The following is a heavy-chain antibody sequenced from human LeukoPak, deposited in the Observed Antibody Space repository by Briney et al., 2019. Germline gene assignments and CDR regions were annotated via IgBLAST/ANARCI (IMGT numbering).Heavy chain of an antibody. J-gene: IGHJ3*02. V-gene: IGHV1-46*01. Sequence: ASVKVSCKASRYIFTSYYMHWVRQAPGQGLEWMGIINPSGGSTNYAQKFLGRVTMTRDTSTSTVYMELSSLRSDDTAVYYCARDSGPTNHAFDIWGQGTMVTVSS. CDR2: INPSGGST. CDR1: RYIFTSYY. D-gene: IGHD3-10*01. CDR3: ARDSGPTNHAFDI.